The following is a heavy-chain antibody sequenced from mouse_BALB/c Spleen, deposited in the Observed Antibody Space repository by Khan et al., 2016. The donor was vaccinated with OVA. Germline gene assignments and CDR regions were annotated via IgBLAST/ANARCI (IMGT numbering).Heavy chain of an antibody. CDR1: GYTFTSHT. CDR2: INPRSGYT. J-gene: IGHJ4*01. CDR3: ARRTTEYALDY. V-gene: IGHV1-4*01. Sequence: QMQLEESGAELARPGASVKMSCKASGYTFTSHTMHWVKQRPGQGLEWIGYINPRSGYTQYNQKFNDKATLTADISSSTAYMQLSSLTSEDSAVYYCARRTTEYALDYWGQGPSVTVSS. D-gene: IGHD2-12*01.